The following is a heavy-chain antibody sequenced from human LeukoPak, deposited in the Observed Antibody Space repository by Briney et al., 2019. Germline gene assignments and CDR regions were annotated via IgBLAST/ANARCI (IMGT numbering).Heavy chain of an antibody. D-gene: IGHD2-15*01. V-gene: IGHV1-2*02. J-gene: IGHJ4*02. Sequence: GASVKVSCKASGYTFTGYYMHWVRQAPGQGLEWMGWINPNSGGTNYAQKFQGRVTMTRDTSISTAYMELSRLGSDDTAVYYCARSQDTVVVIAALSLWGQGTLVTVSS. CDR3: ARSQDTVVVIAALSL. CDR2: INPNSGGT. CDR1: GYTFTGYY.